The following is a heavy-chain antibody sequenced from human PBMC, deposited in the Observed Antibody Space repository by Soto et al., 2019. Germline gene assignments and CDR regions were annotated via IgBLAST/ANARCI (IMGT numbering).Heavy chain of an antibody. CDR1: GYTFTSYD. J-gene: IGHJ6*03. Sequence: ASVKVSCKASGYTFTSYDINWVRQATGQGLEWMGWMNPNSGNTGYAQKFQGRVTMTRNTSISTAYMELSSLRSEDTAVYYCARGGYCTNGVCYTADYYYYYMDVWGKGTTVTVSS. CDR2: MNPNSGNT. V-gene: IGHV1-8*01. CDR3: ARGGYCTNGVCYTADYYYYYMDV. D-gene: IGHD2-8*01.